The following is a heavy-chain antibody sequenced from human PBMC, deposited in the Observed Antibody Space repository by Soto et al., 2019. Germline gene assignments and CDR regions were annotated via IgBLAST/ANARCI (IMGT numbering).Heavy chain of an antibody. V-gene: IGHV6-1*01. Sequence: PSQTLSLTCAISGDSVSTNSATWTWIRQSPSRGLEWLGGTYYRSKWYNDYAVSLKSRLTISPDTSKNQFSLQLNSVTPEDTAVYYCARLIGSSWFDSWGQGTLVTVSS. D-gene: IGHD6-13*01. CDR3: ARLIGSSWFDS. J-gene: IGHJ5*01. CDR2: TYYRSKWYN. CDR1: GDSVSTNSAT.